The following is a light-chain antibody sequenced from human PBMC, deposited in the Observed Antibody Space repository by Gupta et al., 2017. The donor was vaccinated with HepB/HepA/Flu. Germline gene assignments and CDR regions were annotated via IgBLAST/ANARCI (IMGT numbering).Light chain of an antibody. Sequence: EIVLTQSPATLSLSPGERATLSSRASQSVSSYLAWYQQEPGQAPRLLIYDASNRAAGIPARFTGSGSGTDFTLTISSLEPEDFALYYCQQRNICPLTFGGGTKVEIK. V-gene: IGKV3-11*01. CDR2: DAS. CDR1: QSVSSY. J-gene: IGKJ4*02. CDR3: QQRNICPLT.